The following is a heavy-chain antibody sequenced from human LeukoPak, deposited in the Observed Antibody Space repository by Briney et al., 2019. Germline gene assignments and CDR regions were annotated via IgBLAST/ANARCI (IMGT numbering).Heavy chain of an antibody. CDR1: GGSISSSSHY. J-gene: IGHJ4*02. Sequence: SETLSLTCTVSGGSISSSSHYWAWIRQPPGKGLEWLATISESGATYYNPSLKSRVTISVDTSKNQFSLKLGSVTAADTAVFYCARYSGSYFDYWGQGTLVTVSS. CDR2: ISESGAT. V-gene: IGHV4-39*01. D-gene: IGHD3-10*01. CDR3: ARYSGSYFDY.